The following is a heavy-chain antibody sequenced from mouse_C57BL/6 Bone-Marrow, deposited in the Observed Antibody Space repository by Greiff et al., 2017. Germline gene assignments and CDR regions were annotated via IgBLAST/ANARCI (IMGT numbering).Heavy chain of an antibody. J-gene: IGHJ3*01. CDR3: ATKGYSNYHGIAY. V-gene: IGHV2-9*01. CDR2: IWGGGST. CDR1: GFSLTSYG. D-gene: IGHD2-5*01. Sequence: QVHVKQSGPGLVAPSQSLSITCTVSGFSLTSYGVDWVRQPPGKGLEWLGVIWGGGSTNYNSALMSRLSISKDNSKSQVFLKMNSLQTDDTAMYYCATKGYSNYHGIAYWGQGTLVTVSA.